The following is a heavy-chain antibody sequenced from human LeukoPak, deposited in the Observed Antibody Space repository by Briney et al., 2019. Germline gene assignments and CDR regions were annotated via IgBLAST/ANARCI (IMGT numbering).Heavy chain of an antibody. Sequence: GGSLRLSCAASGFTFDDYAMHWVRQAPGKGLEWVSLISGDGGSTYYAGSVKGRFTISRDNSKNSLYLQMNSLRTEDTALYYCAKDSSDSSGYYYYYYGMDVWGQGTTVTVSS. D-gene: IGHD3-22*01. CDR2: ISGDGGST. J-gene: IGHJ6*02. CDR3: AKDSSDSSGYYYYYYGMDV. CDR1: GFTFDDYA. V-gene: IGHV3-43*02.